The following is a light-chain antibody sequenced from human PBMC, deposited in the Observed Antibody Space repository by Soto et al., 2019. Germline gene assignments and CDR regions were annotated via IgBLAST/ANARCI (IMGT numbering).Light chain of an antibody. J-gene: IGKJ4*01. Sequence: EIVMTQSPATLSVSPGERATLSCRASQSVSSYLAWYQQKPGQAPRLLIYGASTSATGIPARFSGSGSGTELTLTISSLQSEDFAVYYCQQYNNWPLLTFGGGTKVDIK. CDR1: QSVSSY. CDR2: GAS. CDR3: QQYNNWPLLT. V-gene: IGKV3-15*01.